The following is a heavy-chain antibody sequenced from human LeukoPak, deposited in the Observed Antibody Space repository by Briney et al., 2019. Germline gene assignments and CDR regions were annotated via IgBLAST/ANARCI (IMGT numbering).Heavy chain of an antibody. CDR1: GGSISSSSYY. J-gene: IGHJ3*02. D-gene: IGHD3-3*01. V-gene: IGHV4-39*01. CDR2: IYYSGST. Sequence: SETLSLTCTVSGGSISSSSYYWGWIHQPPGKGLEWIGSIYYSGSTYYNPSLKSRVTISVDTSKNQFSLKLSSVTAADTAVYYCARSGNPDFWSGYYQAFDIWGQGTMVTVSS. CDR3: ARSGNPDFWSGYYQAFDI.